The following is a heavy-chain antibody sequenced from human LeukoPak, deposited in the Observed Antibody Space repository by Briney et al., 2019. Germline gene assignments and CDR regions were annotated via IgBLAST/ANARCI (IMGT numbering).Heavy chain of an antibody. CDR3: TRGGRDGFDI. J-gene: IGHJ3*02. V-gene: IGHV3-13*01. D-gene: IGHD2-15*01. CDR2: IATAGDT. Sequence: GGSLRLSCAASGFTFSSYDMHWVRQPTGKGLEWVSAIATAGDTFYSGSVKGRFTISRENVKNSLYLQMNSLRVGDTALYFCTRGGRDGFDIWGQGHWSPSLQ. CDR1: GFTFSSYD.